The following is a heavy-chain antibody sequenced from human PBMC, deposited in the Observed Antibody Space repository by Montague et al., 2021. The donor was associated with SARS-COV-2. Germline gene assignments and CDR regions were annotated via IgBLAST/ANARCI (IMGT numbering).Heavy chain of an antibody. V-gene: IGHV6-1*01. CDR2: TYYRSKWYY. D-gene: IGHD2-2*01. Sequence: CAISGDSVSSNSGAWNWLRQSPSRGLEWLGRTYYRSKWYYNYVVSVESRITVNADTSKNQVFLQLNSVTPEDTAVYFCARGLPAGPNFGMDVWGQGTTVTVSS. CDR3: ARGLPAGPNFGMDV. CDR1: GDSVSSNSGA. J-gene: IGHJ6*02.